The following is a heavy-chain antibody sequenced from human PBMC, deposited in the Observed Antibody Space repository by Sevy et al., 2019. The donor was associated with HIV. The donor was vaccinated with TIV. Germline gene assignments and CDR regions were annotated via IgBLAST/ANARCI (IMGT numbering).Heavy chain of an antibody. CDR2: IKQDGSEK. CDR1: GFTFSSYW. Sequence: GGSLRLSCAASGFTFSSYWMSWVRQAPGKGLEWVANIKQDGSEKYYVDSVKDRFTISRDNAKNSLYLQMNSLRAEDTAVYYCARGELWLQGGYYFDHWGQGTLVTVSS. J-gene: IGHJ4*02. D-gene: IGHD5-18*01. CDR3: ARGELWLQGGYYFDH. V-gene: IGHV3-7*03.